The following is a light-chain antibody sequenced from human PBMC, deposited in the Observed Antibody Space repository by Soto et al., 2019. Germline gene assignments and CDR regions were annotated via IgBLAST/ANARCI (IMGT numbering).Light chain of an antibody. Sequence: DIQVTQSPSSLSASVGDRVTITCRASQSITTFLNWYQQTPGNAPKLLIYAASSLQTGVPSRFSGSGSGTDFTLTISSLQREDFATYYCQQAYGAPPTFGQGTKVDIK. CDR1: QSITTF. V-gene: IGKV1-39*01. J-gene: IGKJ1*01. CDR3: QQAYGAPPT. CDR2: AAS.